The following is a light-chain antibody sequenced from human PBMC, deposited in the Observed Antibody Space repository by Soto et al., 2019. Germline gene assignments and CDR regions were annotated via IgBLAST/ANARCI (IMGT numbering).Light chain of an antibody. Sequence: DIQLTQSPSFLSASVGDRVTITCRASQGISSYLAWYQQKPGKAPKFLIYAASTLQSGVPSRFSGSGSGTEFTLTISSRQPEDFATYYCQQFNSYTLTFGGGTKVEIK. CDR3: QQFNSYTLT. V-gene: IGKV1-9*01. CDR1: QGISSY. CDR2: AAS. J-gene: IGKJ4*01.